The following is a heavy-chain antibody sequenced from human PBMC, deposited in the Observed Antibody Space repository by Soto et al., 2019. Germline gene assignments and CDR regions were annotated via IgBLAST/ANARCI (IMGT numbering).Heavy chain of an antibody. CDR1: GYSFPTSW. CDR2: IYPQDSDT. V-gene: IGHV5-51*01. D-gene: IGHD1-1*01. J-gene: IGHJ4*02. CDR3: AGQRAWNDAFDF. Sequence: EVQLVQSGAEVKKPGESLKISCQGSGYSFPTSWIGWVRQMPGKGLEWMGVIYPQDSDTRYSPSFEGQVTFSADTSLSTAYLQWNSLKASDTATYYCAGQRAWNDAFDFWGQGTLVTVSS.